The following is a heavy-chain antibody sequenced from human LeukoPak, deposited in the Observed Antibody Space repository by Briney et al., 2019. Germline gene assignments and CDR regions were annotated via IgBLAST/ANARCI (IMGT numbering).Heavy chain of an antibody. D-gene: IGHD3-22*01. Sequence: GSLRLSCAASGFTFSSYWMSWARQAPGKGLEWVANIKQDGSEKYHVDSVKGRFTISRDNAKNSLYLQMNSLRAEDTAVYYCARDWYYYDSSGYDAFVIWGQGTMVTVSS. CDR2: IKQDGSEK. CDR1: GFTFSSYW. J-gene: IGHJ3*02. CDR3: ARDWYYYDSSGYDAFVI. V-gene: IGHV3-7*01.